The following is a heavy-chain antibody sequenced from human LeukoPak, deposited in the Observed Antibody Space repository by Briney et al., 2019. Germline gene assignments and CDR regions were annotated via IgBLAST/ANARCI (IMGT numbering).Heavy chain of an antibody. V-gene: IGHV3-33*01. CDR1: GFTFSSYG. CDR3: ARRSVVLRAFDI. D-gene: IGHD4-23*01. CDR2: IWYDGSNK. Sequence: PGGSLRLSCAASGFTFSSYGMHWVRQAPGKGLEWVAVIWYDGSNKYYADSVKGRFTISRDNSKNTLYLQMNSLRAEDTAVYYCARRSVVLRAFDIWGQGTMVTVSS. J-gene: IGHJ3*02.